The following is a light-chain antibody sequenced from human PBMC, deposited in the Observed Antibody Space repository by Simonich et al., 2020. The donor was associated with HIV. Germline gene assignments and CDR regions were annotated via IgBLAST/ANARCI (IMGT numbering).Light chain of an antibody. CDR3: SSYTSSSTVV. CDR2: DVN. Sequence: QSALTQPASVSGSPGQSITISWTRTNGDIGHYNHISWFQQHPSKAPKVMIYDVNKRPSGVSSRFSGFKSGNTASLTISGLQAEDEADYYCSSYTSSSTVVFGGGTKLTVL. V-gene: IGLV2-14*03. CDR1: NGDIGHYNH. J-gene: IGLJ2*01.